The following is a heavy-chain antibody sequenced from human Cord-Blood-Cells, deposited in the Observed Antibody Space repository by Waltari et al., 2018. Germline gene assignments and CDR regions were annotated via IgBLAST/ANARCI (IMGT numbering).Heavy chain of an antibody. CDR1: GGSISSGSYY. D-gene: IGHD6-13*01. CDR2: IETSGST. Sequence: QVQLQESGPGLVKPSQTLSLTCTVSGGSISSGSYYWSWIRQPAGKGLEWIGYIETSGSTNHAPPLKGRVTISADTTKNQFSLKLSSVTAADTAVYYSARKGGMAAAGGWFDPWGQGTLVTVSS. J-gene: IGHJ5*02. V-gene: IGHV4-61*09. CDR3: ARKGGMAAAGGWFDP.